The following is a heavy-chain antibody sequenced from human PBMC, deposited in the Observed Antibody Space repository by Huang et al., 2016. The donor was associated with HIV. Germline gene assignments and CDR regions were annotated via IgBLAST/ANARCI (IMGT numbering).Heavy chain of an antibody. CDR3: VRNPVFGDDAFDI. CDR2: VEYNGTV. Sequence: QVVLQQWGTGVLKPSETLSLKCAVYGGSLSGNYWTWIRQAPGKGLEWIGEVEYNGTVSHSPSLKSRLTLLVDRFRKQVSMTRTSVTAADTATYYCVRNPVFGDDAFDIWGQGTRVTVSS. J-gene: IGHJ3*02. D-gene: IGHD3-3*01. CDR1: GGSLSGNY. V-gene: IGHV4-34*02.